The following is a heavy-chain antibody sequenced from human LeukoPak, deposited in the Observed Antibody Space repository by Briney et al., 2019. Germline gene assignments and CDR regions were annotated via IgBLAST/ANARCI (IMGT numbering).Heavy chain of an antibody. J-gene: IGHJ4*02. Sequence: ASVKVSCKTSGYTFTGYYMHWVRQAPGQGLEWMGWINPNSGGTNYAQKFQGRVTMTRDTSISTAYMELSRLRSDDTAVYYCARLKCELRGVDYDYWGQGTLVTVSS. CDR2: INPNSGGT. V-gene: IGHV1-2*02. D-gene: IGHD1-26*01. CDR1: GYTFTGYY. CDR3: ARLKCELRGVDYDY.